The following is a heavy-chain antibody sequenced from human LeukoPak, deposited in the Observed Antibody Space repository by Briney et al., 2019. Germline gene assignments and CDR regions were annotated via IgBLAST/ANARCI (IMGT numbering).Heavy chain of an antibody. D-gene: IGHD2-15*01. CDR1: GGSFSGYY. CDR2: INHSGST. J-gene: IGHJ6*02. V-gene: IGHV4-34*01. CDR3: VRSPRSTQGMDV. Sequence: KPSETLSLTCAVCGGSFSGYYWSWIRQPPGKGLEWIGEINHSGSTNYNPSLKSRVTISVDTSKNQFSLKLSSVTAADTAVYYCVRSPRSTQGMDVWGQGTTVTVSS.